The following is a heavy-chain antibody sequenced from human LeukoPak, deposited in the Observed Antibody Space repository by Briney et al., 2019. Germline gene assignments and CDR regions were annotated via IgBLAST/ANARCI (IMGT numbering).Heavy chain of an antibody. V-gene: IGHV4-4*02. J-gene: IGHJ4*02. D-gene: IGHD4-23*01. CDR3: ARNGGNSDFDY. Sequence: PSETLSLTCSVSGGSISSPKWWSWVRQPPGKGLEWVGEIYHSGTTNYNPSLKSRVTISVDKSKSQFSLNLSSVTAADTAVYYCARNGGNSDFDYWGQGTPVTVSS. CDR2: IYHSGTT. CDR1: GGSISSPKW.